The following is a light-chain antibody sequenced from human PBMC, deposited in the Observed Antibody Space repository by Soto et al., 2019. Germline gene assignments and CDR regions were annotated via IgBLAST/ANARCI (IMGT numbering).Light chain of an antibody. Sequence: QSVLTQPPSASGSPGQSVTISCAGTSSDIDGYNYVSWYQQHPGKSPKLIIYEVNKRPSGVPDRFSGSKSGNTASLTVSGLQAEDEADYYCSSYTASTTVVFGTGTKVTVL. J-gene: IGLJ1*01. CDR1: SSDIDGYNY. CDR3: SSYTASTTVV. CDR2: EVN. V-gene: IGLV2-8*01.